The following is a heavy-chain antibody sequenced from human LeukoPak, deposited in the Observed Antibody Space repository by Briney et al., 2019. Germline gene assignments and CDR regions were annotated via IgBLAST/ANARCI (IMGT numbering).Heavy chain of an antibody. CDR3: AREIVVVAAAYYFDY. Sequence: PGGSLRLSCAASGFTFSSYSMNWVRQAPGKGLEWVSSISSSSYIYYADSVKGRFTISRDNAKNSLYLQMNSLRAEDTAVYYCAREIVVVAAAYYFDYWGQGTLVTVSS. CDR2: ISSSSYI. J-gene: IGHJ4*02. CDR1: GFTFSSYS. D-gene: IGHD2-15*01. V-gene: IGHV3-21*01.